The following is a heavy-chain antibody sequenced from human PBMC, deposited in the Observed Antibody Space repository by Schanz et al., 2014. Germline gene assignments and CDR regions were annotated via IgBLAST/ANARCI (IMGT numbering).Heavy chain of an antibody. D-gene: IGHD6-13*01. J-gene: IGHJ4*02. CDR2: IYDGGST. CDR3: ARARSWPDY. V-gene: IGHV4-31*11. CDR1: GGSFSDYY. Sequence: QVQLQESGPGLVKPSETLSLTCAVYGGSFSDYYWSWIRQHPGKGLEWIGYIYDGGSTYYNPSLKSRVTISVDTSKNQFSLRLSSVTAADTAVYYCARARSWPDYWGQGTLVTVSS.